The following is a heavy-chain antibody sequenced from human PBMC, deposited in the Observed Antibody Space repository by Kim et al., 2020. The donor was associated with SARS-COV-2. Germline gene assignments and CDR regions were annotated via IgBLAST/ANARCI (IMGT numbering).Heavy chain of an antibody. Sequence: YNPSLRSRVTISVDTSKNQCSLKLSSVTAADTAVYYCARDGVDYGRPFDPWGQGTLVTVSS. CDR3: ARDGVDYGRPFDP. D-gene: IGHD4-17*01. J-gene: IGHJ5*02. V-gene: IGHV4-31*02.